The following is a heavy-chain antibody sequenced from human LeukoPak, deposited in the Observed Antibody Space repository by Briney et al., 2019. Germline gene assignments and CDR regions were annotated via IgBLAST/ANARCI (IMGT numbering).Heavy chain of an antibody. CDR2: MNPNSGNT. J-gene: IGHJ6*02. CDR1: GYTFTSYD. D-gene: IGHD3-10*01. Sequence: GASVKVSCKASGYTFTSYDINWVRQATGQGLEWMGWMNPNSGNTGYAQKFQGRVTMTRNTSISTAYMELSSLRSEDTAVYYCAIRDDSSGNGGMDVWGQGTTVTVSS. CDR3: AIRDDSSGNGGMDV. V-gene: IGHV1-8*01.